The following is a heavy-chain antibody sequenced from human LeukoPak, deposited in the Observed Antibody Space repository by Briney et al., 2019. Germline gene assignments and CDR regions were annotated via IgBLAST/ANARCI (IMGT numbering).Heavy chain of an antibody. V-gene: IGHV4-59*01. J-gene: IGHJ4*02. CDR1: GVSISSYF. CDR3: ASQLGGTTFH. Sequence: SETLSLTCTVSGVSISSYFWSWIRQPPGTGLEWIGYVYYNGITNYNPSLKSRVSISLDTSKNQFSLNLNSVTAADTAVYYCASQLGGTTFHWGQGTLVPVSS. CDR2: VYYNGIT. D-gene: IGHD1-1*01.